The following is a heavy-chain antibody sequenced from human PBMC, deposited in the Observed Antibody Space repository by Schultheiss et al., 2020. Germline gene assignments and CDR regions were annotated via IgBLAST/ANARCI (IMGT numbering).Heavy chain of an antibody. D-gene: IGHD6-13*01. CDR3: ARGAGIAAAGKGARYGMDV. Sequence: ASVKVSCKASGYTFTGFYMHWVRQAPGQGLEWMGWINPNSGGTNYAQKFQGRVTMTTDTSTSTAYMELRSLRSDDTAVYYCARGAGIAAAGKGARYGMDVWGQGTTVTVSS. CDR1: GYTFTGFY. J-gene: IGHJ6*02. V-gene: IGHV1-2*02. CDR2: INPNSGGT.